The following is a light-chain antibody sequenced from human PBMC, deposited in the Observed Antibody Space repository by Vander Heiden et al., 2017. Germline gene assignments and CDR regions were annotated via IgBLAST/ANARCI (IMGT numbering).Light chain of an antibody. CDR1: RSDIGAKWE. CDR2: GNN. V-gene: IGLV1-40*01. J-gene: IGLJ1*01. CDR3: QSYDSSLSGSRV. Sequence: QSALTQPPSVSGAPGQRVTISCTGSRSDIGAKWEEHWYRQVPGTAPKLLIYGNNNRPSGVPARFSASRSGTSASLAITGLQAEDEGDYDCQSYDSSLSGSRVFGTGTKVTVL.